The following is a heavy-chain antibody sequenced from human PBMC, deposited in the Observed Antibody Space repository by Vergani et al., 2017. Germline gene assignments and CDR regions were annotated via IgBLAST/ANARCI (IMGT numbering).Heavy chain of an antibody. D-gene: IGHD3-22*01. CDR3: ARERRYYDSSGYFLXFDY. V-gene: IGHV4-38-2*02. J-gene: IGHJ4*02. CDR1: GYSISSGYY. CDR2: IYHSGST. Sequence: QVQLQESGPGLVKPSETLSLTCTVSGYSISSGYYWGWIRQPPGKGLEWIGSIYHSGSTYYNPSLKSRVTISVDTSKNQFSLKLSSVTAADTAVYYCARERRYYDSSGYFLXFDYWGQGTLVTVSS.